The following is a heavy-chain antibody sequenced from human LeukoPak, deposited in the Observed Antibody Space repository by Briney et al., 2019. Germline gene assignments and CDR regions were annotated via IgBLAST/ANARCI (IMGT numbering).Heavy chain of an antibody. CDR2: IYSGGST. Sequence: GGSLRLSCAASGFTVSSNYMSWVRQAPGKGLEGGSVIYSGGSTYYSDSVKGRFTISRDNSKNTLYLQMNSLRAEDTAVYYCARDQNPYGYYYYYGMDVWGQGTTVTVSS. D-gene: IGHD1-14*01. CDR3: ARDQNPYGYYYYYGMDV. CDR1: GFTVSSNY. V-gene: IGHV3-66*01. J-gene: IGHJ6*02.